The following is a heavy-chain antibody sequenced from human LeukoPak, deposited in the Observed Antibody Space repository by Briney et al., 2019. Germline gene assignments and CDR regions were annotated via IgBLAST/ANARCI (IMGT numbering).Heavy chain of an antibody. CDR3: ARDPSRSYGFDP. Sequence: GASVKVSCKASGYTFTGYYMHWVRQAPGQGLEWMGWINPSSGGTNYAQKFQGRVTMTRDTSISTAYMELSRLRSDDTAVYYCARDPSRSYGFDPWGQGTLVTVSS. D-gene: IGHD1-26*01. CDR1: GYTFTGYY. V-gene: IGHV1-2*02. CDR2: INPSSGGT. J-gene: IGHJ5*02.